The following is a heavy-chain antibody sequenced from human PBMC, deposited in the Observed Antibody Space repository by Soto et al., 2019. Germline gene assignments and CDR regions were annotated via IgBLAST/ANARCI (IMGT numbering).Heavy chain of an antibody. Sequence: SGPTLVNPTQTLTLTCTFSGFSLSTSGMCVSWIRQPPGKALEWLALIDWDDDKYYSTSLKTRLTISKDTSKNQVVLTMTNMDPVDTATYYCARIRFKSSSWFFDYWGQETLVTVSS. J-gene: IGHJ4*02. CDR2: IDWDDDK. CDR3: ARIRFKSSSWFFDY. D-gene: IGHD6-13*01. CDR1: GFSLSTSGMC. V-gene: IGHV2-70*13.